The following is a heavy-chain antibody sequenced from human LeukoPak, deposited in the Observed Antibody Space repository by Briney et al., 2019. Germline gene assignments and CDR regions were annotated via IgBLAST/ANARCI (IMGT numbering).Heavy chain of an antibody. CDR2: IYYSGST. V-gene: IGHV4-59*01. J-gene: IGHJ6*03. CDR3: ARELHKRGYYYYMDV. CDR1: GGSISSYY. Sequence: SETLSLTCTVSGGSISSYYWGWIRQPPGKGLEWIGYIYYSGSTNYNPSLKSRVTISVDTSKNQFSLKLSSVTAADTAVYYCARELHKRGYYYYMDVWGKGTTVTISS. D-gene: IGHD3-10*01.